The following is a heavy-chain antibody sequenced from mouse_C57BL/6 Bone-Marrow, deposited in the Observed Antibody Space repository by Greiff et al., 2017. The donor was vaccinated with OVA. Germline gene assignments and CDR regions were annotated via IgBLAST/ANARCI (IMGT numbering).Heavy chain of an antibody. J-gene: IGHJ3*01. CDR1: GFSLTSYG. D-gene: IGHD2-2*01. CDR2: IWSGGST. CDR3: ARRGYDGRGCAY. Sequence: QVQLKQSGPGLVQPSQSLSITCTVSGFSLTSYGVHWVRQSPGKGLEWLGVIWSGGSTDYNAAFISRLSLSKDNAKSQGFFKINSLQADDTAIYYCARRGYDGRGCAYWGQGTLVTVSA. V-gene: IGHV2-2*01.